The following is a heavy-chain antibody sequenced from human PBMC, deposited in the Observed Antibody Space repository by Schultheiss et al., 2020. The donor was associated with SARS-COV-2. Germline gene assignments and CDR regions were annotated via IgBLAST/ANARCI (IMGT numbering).Heavy chain of an antibody. CDR1: GFTFRNYW. CDR3: ARVSPSTIILTGH. D-gene: IGHD3-9*01. J-gene: IGHJ4*02. CDR2: IKQDGSVE. V-gene: IGHV3-7*03. Sequence: GGSLRLSCAASGFTFRNYWMDWVRQAPGKGLQWVANIKQDGSVERYVDSVRGRFIISRDNAKNSLFLQMNSLRVEDTAMYYCARVSPSTIILTGHWGQGTLVTVSS.